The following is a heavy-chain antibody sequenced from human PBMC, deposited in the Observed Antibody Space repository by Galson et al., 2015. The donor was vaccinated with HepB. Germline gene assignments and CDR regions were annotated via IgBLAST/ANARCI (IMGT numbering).Heavy chain of an antibody. CDR1: GDSVSANSAA. CDR3: ARTRFGSGTTYGLYV. V-gene: IGHV6-1*01. Sequence: CAISGDSVSANSAAWNWIRQSPSSGLEWLGRTFYRSNWHSEYAASVRSRMTINADTSKNEFSLQLNSVTPEDTAVYYCARTRFGSGTTYGLYVWGRGTTVTVSS. D-gene: IGHD6-19*01. CDR2: TFYRSNWHS. J-gene: IGHJ6*02.